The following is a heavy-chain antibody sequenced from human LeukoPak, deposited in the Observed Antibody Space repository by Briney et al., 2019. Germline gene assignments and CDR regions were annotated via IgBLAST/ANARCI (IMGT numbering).Heavy chain of an antibody. Sequence: GGSPRLSCAASGFTFSNYWMSWVRQAPGKGLEWVANIKQDGSEKNYVNSVKGRFTISRDNAKNSLFLQMNSLRAEDTAIYYCAREDDWNYEDYWGQGTLVTVSS. D-gene: IGHD1-7*01. CDR1: GFTFSNYW. CDR3: AREDDWNYEDY. J-gene: IGHJ4*02. V-gene: IGHV3-7*01. CDR2: IKQDGSEK.